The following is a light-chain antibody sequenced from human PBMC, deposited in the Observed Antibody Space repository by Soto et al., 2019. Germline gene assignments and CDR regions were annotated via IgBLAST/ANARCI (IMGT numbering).Light chain of an antibody. CDR1: QSIRSNY. CDR2: GAF. V-gene: IGKV3-20*01. J-gene: IGKJ1*01. CDR3: QQYGTSRTWT. Sequence: EIVLTQSPGTLSLSPGERATLSCRASQSIRSNYLAWYQQKPGQAPRFLIYGAFSRATGIPDRFSGSGSGTDFTLTITRLEPEDFAVYYCQQYGTSRTWTFGQGTKVDIK.